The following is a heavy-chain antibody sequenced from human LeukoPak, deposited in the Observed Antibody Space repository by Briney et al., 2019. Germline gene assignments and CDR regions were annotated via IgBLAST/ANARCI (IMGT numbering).Heavy chain of an antibody. Sequence: PGGSLRLSCAASGFTFSSYAMNWVRQAPGKGLEWVSAISGGGSTTYYADSVKGRFTISRDNSKNTLYLQMYSLRAEDTAVYYCAKIPYGGYVLDYYYYMDVWGKGTTVTISS. V-gene: IGHV3-23*01. CDR1: GFTFSSYA. J-gene: IGHJ6*03. D-gene: IGHD4-17*01. CDR2: ISGGGSTT. CDR3: AKIPYGGYVLDYYYYMDV.